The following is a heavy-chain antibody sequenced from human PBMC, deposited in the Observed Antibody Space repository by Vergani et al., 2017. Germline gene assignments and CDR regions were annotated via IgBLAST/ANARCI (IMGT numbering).Heavy chain of an antibody. Sequence: QVQLQQWGAGLLKPSETLSLTCAVYGGSFSGYYWSWIRQPPGKGLEWIGEINHSGSTNYNPSLKSRVTISVDTSKNQFSLQLNSVTPDDTAVYYCARDRLRRHAFDIWGQGTMVTVSS. CDR1: GGSFSGYY. CDR2: INHSGST. D-gene: IGHD5-12*01. J-gene: IGHJ3*02. CDR3: ARDRLRRHAFDI. V-gene: IGHV4-34*01.